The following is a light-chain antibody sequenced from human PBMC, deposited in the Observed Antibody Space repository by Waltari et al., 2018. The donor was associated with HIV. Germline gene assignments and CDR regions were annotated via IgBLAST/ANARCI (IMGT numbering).Light chain of an antibody. J-gene: IGLJ1*01. V-gene: IGLV3-25*03. CDR2: KDS. Sequence: SYELTQPPSVSVSPGQTARITCSGDALAKQYAHWYQQKSGQAPVSVIYKDSERPSGSPERFSGASSGTTVTLTISGVQAEDEADYYCQSADSSGSNFVFGTGTNVTVL. CDR3: QSADSSGSNFV. CDR1: ALAKQY.